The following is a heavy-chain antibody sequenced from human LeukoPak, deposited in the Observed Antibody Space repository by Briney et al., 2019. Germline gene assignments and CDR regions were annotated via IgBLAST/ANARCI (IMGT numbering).Heavy chain of an antibody. CDR2: IIPIFGTA. Sequence: ASVKVSCKASGGTFISYAISWVRQAPGQGLEWMGGIIPIFGTANYAQKFQGRVTITADESTSTAYMELSSLRSEDTAVYYCARDLGDYGDFNWFDPWGQGTLVTVSS. V-gene: IGHV1-69*01. J-gene: IGHJ5*02. CDR1: GGTFISYA. CDR3: ARDLGDYGDFNWFDP. D-gene: IGHD4-17*01.